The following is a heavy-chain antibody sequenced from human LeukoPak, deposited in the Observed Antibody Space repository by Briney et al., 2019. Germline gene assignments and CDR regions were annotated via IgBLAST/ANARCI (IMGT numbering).Heavy chain of an antibody. J-gene: IGHJ6*03. CDR1: GYSISSGYY. CDR2: IYHSGST. D-gene: IGHD3-3*01. CDR3: AAIFGVAASYYYYMDV. V-gene: IGHV4-38-2*02. Sequence: SSETLSLTCTVSGYSISSGYYWGWIRQPPGKGLEWIGSIYHSGSTYYNPSLKSRVTISVDTSKNQFSPKLSSVTAADTAVYYCAAIFGVAASYYYYMDVWGKGTTVTVSS.